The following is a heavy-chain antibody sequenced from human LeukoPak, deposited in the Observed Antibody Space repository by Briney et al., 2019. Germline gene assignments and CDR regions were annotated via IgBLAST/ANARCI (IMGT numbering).Heavy chain of an antibody. J-gene: IGHJ4*02. Sequence: GGSLRLSCSASGFTFSYYGMRWVRQAPGKGLEWVAIIWFDGSNKYYAESVKGRITISRNNSKNSVYLQRISLSAEDTAAYDGPRRLFSSASCPDGGGQGTLVTVPS. CDR1: GFTFSYYG. V-gene: IGHV3-33*01. D-gene: IGHD3-10*01. CDR2: IWFDGSNK. CDR3: PRRLFSSASCPDG.